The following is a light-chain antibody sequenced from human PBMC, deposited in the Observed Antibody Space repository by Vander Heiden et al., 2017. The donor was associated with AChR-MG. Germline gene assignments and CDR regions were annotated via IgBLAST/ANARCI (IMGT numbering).Light chain of an antibody. CDR3: SSYTSSSTFV. V-gene: IGLV2-14*01. CDR1: SSDVGGYNY. Sequence: QSALTQPASVSGSPGQSITISCTGTSSDVGGYNYVSWYQQHPGKAPKLMSYDVSNRPSGVSNRFSGSKSGNTASLTISGLQAEDEAYYYCSSYTSSSTFVFGGGTKLTVL. CDR2: DVS. J-gene: IGLJ2*01.